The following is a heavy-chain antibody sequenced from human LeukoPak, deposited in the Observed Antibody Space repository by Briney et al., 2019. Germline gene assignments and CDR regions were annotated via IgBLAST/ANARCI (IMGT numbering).Heavy chain of an antibody. CDR1: GGSISSSSYY. V-gene: IGHV4-39*07. CDR3: ARLNGDYVSAFDP. D-gene: IGHD4-17*01. Sequence: PSETLSLTCTVSGGSISSSSYYWGWIRQPPGKGLEWIGSIYYSGSTYYNPSLKSRVTISVDTSKNQFSLKLSSVTAADTAVYYCARLNGDYVSAFDPWGQGTLVTVSS. CDR2: IYYSGST. J-gene: IGHJ5*02.